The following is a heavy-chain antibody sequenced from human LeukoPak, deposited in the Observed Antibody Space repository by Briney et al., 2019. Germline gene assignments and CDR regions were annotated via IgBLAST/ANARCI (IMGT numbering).Heavy chain of an antibody. Sequence: ASVKVSCKASGYTFTGYYMHWVRQAPGQGLEWMGWINPNSGGTNYAQKFQGRVTMTRDTSISTAYMELSRLRSDDTAVYYCAREGGGSYPNWFDPWGQGTLVTVSS. CDR3: AREGGGSYPNWFDP. J-gene: IGHJ5*02. D-gene: IGHD1-26*01. CDR2: INPNSGGT. CDR1: GYTFTGYY. V-gene: IGHV1-2*02.